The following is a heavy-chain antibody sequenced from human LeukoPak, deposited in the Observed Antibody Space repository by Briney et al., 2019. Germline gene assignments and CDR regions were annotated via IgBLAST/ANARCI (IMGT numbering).Heavy chain of an antibody. D-gene: IGHD3-10*01. Sequence: ASVKVSCKASGYTFTGYYMHWVRQAPGQGLEWMGWINPNSGGTNYARKFQGWVTMTRDTSISTAYMELSRLRSDDTAVYYCARDGPVYGSGSHDAFDIWAKGQWSPSLQ. V-gene: IGHV1-2*04. CDR1: GYTFTGYY. CDR2: INPNSGGT. CDR3: ARDGPVYGSGSHDAFDI. J-gene: IGHJ3*02.